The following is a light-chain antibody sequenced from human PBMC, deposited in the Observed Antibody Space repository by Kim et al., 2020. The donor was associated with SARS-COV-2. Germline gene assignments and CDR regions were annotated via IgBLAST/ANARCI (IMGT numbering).Light chain of an antibody. CDR1: QGISNY. V-gene: IGKV1-27*01. CDR3: QKYNSAPLT. J-gene: IGKJ5*01. CDR2: AAS. Sequence: DIQMTQSRSSLSASVGDRVTITCRASQGISNYLAWYQQKPGEVPKLLIYAASTLQSVVPSRFSGSGSGTDFTLTISSLQPEDVATYYCQKYNSAPLTFGQGTRLEIK.